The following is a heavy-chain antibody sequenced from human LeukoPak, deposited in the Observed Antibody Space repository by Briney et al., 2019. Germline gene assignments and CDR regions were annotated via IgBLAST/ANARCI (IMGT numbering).Heavy chain of an antibody. Sequence: GGTLRLSCAASGFSFSTYGMSWVRQAPGKGLEWVSSIFPSGGEIHYADSVRGRFTISRDNSKSTLSLQMNSLRAEDTAIYYCATYRQVLLPFESWGQGTLVTVSS. D-gene: IGHD2-8*02. CDR3: ATYRQVLLPFES. J-gene: IGHJ4*02. CDR1: GFSFSTYG. CDR2: IFPSGGEI. V-gene: IGHV3-23*01.